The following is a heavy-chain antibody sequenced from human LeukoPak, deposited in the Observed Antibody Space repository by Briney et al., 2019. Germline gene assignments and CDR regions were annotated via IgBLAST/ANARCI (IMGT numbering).Heavy chain of an antibody. J-gene: IGHJ3*02. CDR3: ARESPFLDAFDI. CDR1: GGSISSGGYY. Sequence: SETLSLTCTVSGGSISSGGYYWSWIRQPPGKGLEWIGYIYHSGSTYYNPPLKSRVTISVDRSKNQFSLKLSSVTAADTAVYYCARESPFLDAFDIWGQGTMVTVSS. CDR2: IYHSGST. D-gene: IGHD2/OR15-2a*01. V-gene: IGHV4-30-2*01.